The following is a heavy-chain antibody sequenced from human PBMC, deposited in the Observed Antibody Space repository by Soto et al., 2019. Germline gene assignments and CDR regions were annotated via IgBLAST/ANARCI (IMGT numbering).Heavy chain of an antibody. CDR2: NRAYNGNT. CDR1: GYTFNNYG. V-gene: IGHV1-18*04. D-gene: IGHD1-26*01. Sequence: AHLVQSGAEVKRPGASVKVSCKASGYTFNNYGINWVRQAPGQGLEWMGWNRAYNGNTRHAQKFQDRLTMTTDTSTSTAYMELRSLRSDDTAIYYCARGPPSWEMIVDFLGDYWGQGSLVTVSS. J-gene: IGHJ4*02. CDR3: ARGPPSWEMIVDFLGDY.